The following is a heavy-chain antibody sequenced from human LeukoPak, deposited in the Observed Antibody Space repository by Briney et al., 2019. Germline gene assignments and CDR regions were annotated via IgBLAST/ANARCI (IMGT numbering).Heavy chain of an antibody. V-gene: IGHV7-4-1*02. CDR3: ARDGGIYYYDSSGYYHTNTLGYFDY. Sequence: ASVKVSCKASGYTFTSYAMNWVRQAPGQGLEWMGWINTNTGNPTYAQGFTGRFVFSLDTSVSTAYLQISSLKAEDTAVYYCARDGGIYYYDSSGYYHTNTLGYFDYWGQGTLVTVSS. CDR2: INTNTGNP. J-gene: IGHJ4*02. D-gene: IGHD3-22*01. CDR1: GYTFTSYA.